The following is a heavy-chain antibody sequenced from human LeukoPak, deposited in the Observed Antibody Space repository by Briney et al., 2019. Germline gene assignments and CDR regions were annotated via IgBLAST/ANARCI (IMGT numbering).Heavy chain of an antibody. CDR2: MSYGGDT. V-gene: IGHV4-39*01. CDR3: VRRLSYYFGVDV. CDR1: GGSISNDGYF. Sequence: SETLSLTCTVSGGSISNDGYFWGWIRQPPGKGLESIGSMSYGGDTYYSPALKSRLTISVDPPKNQFSLKLRSVTAADTAVYHCVRRLSYYFGVDVWGQGATVIVSS. J-gene: IGHJ6*02.